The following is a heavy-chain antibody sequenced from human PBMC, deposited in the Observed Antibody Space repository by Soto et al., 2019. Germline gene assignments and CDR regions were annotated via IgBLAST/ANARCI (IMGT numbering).Heavy chain of an antibody. Sequence: LRLSCAASGFAFSTYAMTWVRQAPGKGLEWVSVISGSGGSSYYAASVKGRFTISRDNSKNTLFLQMNGLRAEDTAVYYCAKVTKRAAAGRYEYYKYGMDVWGQGTTVTVSS. CDR3: AKVTKRAAAGRYEYYKYGMDV. CDR1: GFAFSTYA. V-gene: IGHV3-23*01. D-gene: IGHD6-13*01. CDR2: ISGSGGSS. J-gene: IGHJ6*02.